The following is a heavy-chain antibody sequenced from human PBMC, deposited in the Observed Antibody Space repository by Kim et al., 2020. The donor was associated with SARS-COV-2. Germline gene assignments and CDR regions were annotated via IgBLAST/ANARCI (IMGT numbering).Heavy chain of an antibody. D-gene: IGHD4-4*01. CDR1: GFTFSSYD. CDR2: IIGGGTTK. V-gene: IGHV3-48*03. J-gene: IGHJ4*02. CDR3: ARGPNYSPFDY. Sequence: GGSLRLSCTASGFTFSSYDMNWVRQAPGKGLEWVSYIIGGGTTKYYADSVRGRFTISRDNDKNSLFLQMNSLRAEDTAVYYCARGPNYSPFDYWGQGTLVTVSS.